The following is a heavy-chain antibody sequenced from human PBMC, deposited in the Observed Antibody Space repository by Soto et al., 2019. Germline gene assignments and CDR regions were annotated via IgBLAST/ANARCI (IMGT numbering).Heavy chain of an antibody. Sequence: TPDTLSLTCPCSGFSRSGSYGSWIRPPPGKGLEWIGYIYYSGSTNYNPSLKSRVTISVDTSKNQFSLKLSSVTAADTAVYYCASAKRMVTIFGVAPYYYGMDVWGQGTKVTVSS. D-gene: IGHD3-3*01. J-gene: IGHJ6*02. CDR3: ASAKRMVTIFGVAPYYYGMDV. CDR2: IYYSGST. V-gene: IGHV4-59*01. CDR1: GFSRSGSY.